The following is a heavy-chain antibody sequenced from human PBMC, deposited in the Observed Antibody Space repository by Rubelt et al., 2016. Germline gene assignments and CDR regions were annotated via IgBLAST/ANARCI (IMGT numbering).Heavy chain of an antibody. Sequence: QVQLQQWGAGLLKPSETLSLTCAVYGGSFSGYYWSWIRQPPGRGLEWIGEINHSGSTNYNPSLKSRVTISVDTSKNQYSLRMAAGTGADTPVYYCARGFGRGPAAMLLDYYGMDVWGQGTTVTVSS. D-gene: IGHD2-2*01. J-gene: IGHJ6*02. V-gene: IGHV4-34*01. CDR3: ARGFGRGPAAMLLDYYGMDV. CDR2: INHSGST. CDR1: GGSFSGYY.